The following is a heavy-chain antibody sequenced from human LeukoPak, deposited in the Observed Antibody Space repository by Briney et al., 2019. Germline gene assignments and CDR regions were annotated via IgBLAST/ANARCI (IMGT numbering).Heavy chain of an antibody. J-gene: IGHJ6*02. V-gene: IGHV3-53*01. CDR1: GFTVSSNY. D-gene: IGHD6-13*01. CDR3: AKGVTAGRRTYYYYGMDV. CDR2: IYSGGST. Sequence: GGSLRLSCAASGFTVSSNYTSWVRQAPGKGLEWVSVIYSGGSTYYADSVKGRFTISRDNSKNTLYLQMNSLRAEDTAVYYCAKGVTAGRRTYYYYGMDVWGQGTTVTVSS.